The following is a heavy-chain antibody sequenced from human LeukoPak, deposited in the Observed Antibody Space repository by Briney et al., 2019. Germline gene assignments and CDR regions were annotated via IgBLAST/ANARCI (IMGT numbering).Heavy chain of an antibody. CDR2: ISSSSTIK. Sequence: PGGSLRLSCAASGFSFSSYSMKGVRQAPGKGLEGVSYISSSSTIKYYADSVKGRFTVSRDNAKNSLYLQMNSLRAEDTAVYYCAGTDSGSYSRWFDYWGQGTLVTVSS. J-gene: IGHJ4*02. D-gene: IGHD1-26*01. CDR1: GFSFSSYS. CDR3: AGTDSGSYSRWFDY. V-gene: IGHV3-48*01.